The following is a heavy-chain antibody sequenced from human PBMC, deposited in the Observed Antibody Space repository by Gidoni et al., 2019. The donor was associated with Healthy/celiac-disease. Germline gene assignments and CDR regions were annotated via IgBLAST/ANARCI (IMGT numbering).Heavy chain of an antibody. J-gene: IGHJ4*02. CDR1: GFTFSSYG. CDR2: IWYDGSNK. D-gene: IGHD4-17*01. V-gene: IGHV3-33*01. Sequence: QVQLVESGGGVVQPGRSLRLSCAASGFTFSSYGMHWVRQAPGKGLGWVAVIWYDGSNKYYADSVKGRFTISRDNSKNTLYLQMNSLRAEDTAVYYCARDQGYGDYASCFDYWGQGTLVTVSS. CDR3: ARDQGYGDYASCFDY.